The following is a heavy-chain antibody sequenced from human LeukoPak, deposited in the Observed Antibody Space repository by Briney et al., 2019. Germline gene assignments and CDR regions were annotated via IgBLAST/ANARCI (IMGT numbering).Heavy chain of an antibody. Sequence: SETLSLTCTVSGGSMSSSSYYWGWIRQPPGKGLEWIGSIYYGGSTYYNPSLKSRVTISVDTSKNQFSLKLSSVTAADTAVYYCARDRATGYSSGWYEVGYYFDPWGQGTLVTVSS. D-gene: IGHD6-19*01. CDR2: IYYGGST. CDR3: ARDRATGYSSGWYEVGYYFDP. J-gene: IGHJ4*02. V-gene: IGHV4-39*07. CDR1: GGSMSSSSYY.